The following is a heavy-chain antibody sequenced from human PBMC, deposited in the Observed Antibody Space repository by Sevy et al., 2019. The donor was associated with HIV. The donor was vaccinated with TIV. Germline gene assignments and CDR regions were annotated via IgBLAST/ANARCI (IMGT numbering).Heavy chain of an antibody. CDR2: IYWDDDK. D-gene: IGHD2-21*02. Sequence: SGPTLVNPTQTLTLTCTFSGFSLSTSGVGVGWIRQPPGKALEWLALIYWDDDKRYSPSLKSRLTITKDTSKNRVVLTMTNMDPVDTATYYCARLYCGGDCYWFAFDYWGQGTLVTV. CDR3: ARLYCGGDCYWFAFDY. V-gene: IGHV2-5*02. CDR1: GFSLSTSGVG. J-gene: IGHJ4*02.